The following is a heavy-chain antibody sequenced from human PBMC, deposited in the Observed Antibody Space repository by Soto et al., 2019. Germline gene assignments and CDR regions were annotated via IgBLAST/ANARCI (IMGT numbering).Heavy chain of an antibody. V-gene: IGHV3-74*01. CDR2: INSDGSST. Sequence: GGSLRLSCAASGFTFSSYWMHWVRQAPGKGLVWVSRINSDGSSTSYADSVKGRFTISRDNAKNTLYLQMNSLRAGDTAVYYCAKPPNYYDSSGYYDYWGQGTLVTVSS. D-gene: IGHD3-22*01. CDR3: AKPPNYYDSSGYYDY. J-gene: IGHJ4*02. CDR1: GFTFSSYW.